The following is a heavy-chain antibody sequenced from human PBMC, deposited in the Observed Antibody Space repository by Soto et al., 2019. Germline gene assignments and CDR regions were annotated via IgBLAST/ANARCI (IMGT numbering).Heavy chain of an antibody. CDR2: INHSGST. CDR1: GGSFSGYS. J-gene: IGHJ5*02. V-gene: IGHV4-34*01. CDR3: AREGQPRFDP. Sequence: SETLSLTCAVYGGSFSGYSWTWIRQPPGKGLEWIGEINHSGSTNYNPSLKSRVSISVDTSKNQFSLKLSSVTAADTAVYYCAREGQPRFDPWSQGTLVTVSS.